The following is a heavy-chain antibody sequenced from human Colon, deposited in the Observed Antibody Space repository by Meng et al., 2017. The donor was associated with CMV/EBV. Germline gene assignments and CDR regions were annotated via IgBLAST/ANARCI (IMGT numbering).Heavy chain of an antibody. CDR1: GFMFSRYA. D-gene: IGHD2-8*01. V-gene: IGHV3-23*03. Sequence: WAASGFMFSRYAMSWVRQAPGKWLGWVSIVYGADSSTYYADSVKGRVTISRDNSKNMLSLEMNSLGAEETAVYYCVKGLGCVDYWGQGTLVTVSS. CDR3: VKGLGCVDY. CDR2: VYGADSST. J-gene: IGHJ4*02.